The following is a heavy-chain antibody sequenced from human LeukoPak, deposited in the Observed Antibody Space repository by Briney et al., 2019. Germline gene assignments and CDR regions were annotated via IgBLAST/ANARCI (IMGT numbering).Heavy chain of an antibody. CDR3: ARAKLRAAAGIHLGFDP. D-gene: IGHD6-13*01. CDR1: GYTFTAYY. V-gene: IGHV1-2*02. J-gene: IGHJ5*02. Sequence: GASVKASCKASGYTFTAYYIHWVRQAPGQGLEWMGWINPNSGDTNYAQNFQGRVTMTRDTSISTAYIELSRLRSDDTAVYYCARAKLRAAAGIHLGFDPWGQGTLVTVSS. CDR2: INPNSGDT.